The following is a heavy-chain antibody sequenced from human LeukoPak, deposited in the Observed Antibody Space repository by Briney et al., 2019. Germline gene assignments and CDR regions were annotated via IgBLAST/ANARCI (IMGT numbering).Heavy chain of an antibody. CDR3: ARGLGTLLRGWFDP. CDR1: GYSFTSDY. V-gene: IGHV1-46*01. CDR2: INPSGGST. Sequence: ASVKGSCKASGYSFTSDYMHWVRQAPGQGLEWMGIINPSGGSTSYAQKFQGRVTMTSDTSTSTVYMDLSSLRSEDTAVYYCARGLGTLLRGWFDPWGQGTLVTVSS. J-gene: IGHJ5*02. D-gene: IGHD4-23*01.